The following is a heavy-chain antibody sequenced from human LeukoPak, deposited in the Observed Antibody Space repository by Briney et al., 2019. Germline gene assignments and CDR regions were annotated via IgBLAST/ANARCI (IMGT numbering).Heavy chain of an antibody. CDR1: GFTFSSYA. D-gene: IGHD4-17*01. CDR3: ARDPYGDYVFDY. J-gene: IGHJ4*02. CDR2: ISDSGGST. Sequence: GGSLRLSCAASGFTFSSYAMSWVRQAPGKGLEWVSGISDSGGSTYYADSVKGRFTLSRDNSKNTLYLQMNSLRAEDTAVYYCARDPYGDYVFDYWGQGTLVTVSS. V-gene: IGHV3-23*01.